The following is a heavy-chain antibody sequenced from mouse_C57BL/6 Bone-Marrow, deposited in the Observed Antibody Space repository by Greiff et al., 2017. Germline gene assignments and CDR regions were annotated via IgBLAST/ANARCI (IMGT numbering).Heavy chain of an antibody. CDR3: TRKTTVDY. CDR2: IDPETGGT. D-gene: IGHD1-1*01. Sequence: QVQLKQSGAELVRPGASVTLSCKASGYTFTDYEMHWVKQTPVHGLEWIGAIDPETGGTAYNQKFKGKALLTADKSSSTAYMELRSLTSEDSAVYYCTRKTTVDYWGQGTTLTVSS. V-gene: IGHV1-15*01. CDR1: GYTFTDYE. J-gene: IGHJ2*01.